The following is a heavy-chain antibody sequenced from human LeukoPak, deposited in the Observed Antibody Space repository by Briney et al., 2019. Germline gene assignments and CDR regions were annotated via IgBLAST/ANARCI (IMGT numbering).Heavy chain of an antibody. J-gene: IGHJ4*02. Sequence: ASVKVSCKASGYTFTGYYMHWVRQAPGQGLEWMGRINPNSGGTNYAQKFQGRVTMTRDTSISTAYMELSRLRSDDTAVYCCARAYYYDSSGYYRNWGQGTLVTVSS. CDR3: ARAYYYDSSGYYRN. V-gene: IGHV1-2*06. CDR2: INPNSGGT. CDR1: GYTFTGYY. D-gene: IGHD3-22*01.